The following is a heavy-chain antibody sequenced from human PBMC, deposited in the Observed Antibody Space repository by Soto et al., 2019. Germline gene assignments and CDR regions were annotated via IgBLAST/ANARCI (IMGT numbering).Heavy chain of an antibody. V-gene: IGHV3-30*03. CDR1: GFTFNTYG. CDR2: ISYDGRIT. D-gene: IGHD2-8*01. Sequence: QVQLVESGGGVVQPGRSLRLSCVASGFTFNTYGMHWVRQAPGKGLEWGAAISYDGRITYYANSLKGRFTISRDNSRNTLYLQMDSLRAEDTAVYFCARGGEETIMYHFDNWGPGILVTVSS. J-gene: IGHJ4*02. CDR3: ARGGEETIMYHFDN.